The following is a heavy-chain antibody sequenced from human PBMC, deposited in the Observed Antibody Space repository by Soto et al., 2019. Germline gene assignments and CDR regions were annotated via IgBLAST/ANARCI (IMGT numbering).Heavy chain of an antibody. V-gene: IGHV1-69*04. CDR3: AREVHSYGFTTLSGFDL. CDR2: ISPMLGIT. D-gene: IGHD5-18*01. Sequence: QVHLVQSGAEVRRPGSSARVSCKASGGTFSSYTINWVRQAPGQGLEWMGRISPMLGITDYAQRFQGRVTITADKSTSTADMELSSLTSEDTAVYYCAREVHSYGFTTLSGFDLWGQGTLVTVSS. J-gene: IGHJ4*02. CDR1: GGTFSSYT.